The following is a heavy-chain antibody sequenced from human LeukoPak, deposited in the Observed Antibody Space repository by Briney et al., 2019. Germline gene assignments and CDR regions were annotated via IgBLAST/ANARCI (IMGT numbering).Heavy chain of an antibody. CDR3: AKDHDPYSSSWYPAFDI. Sequence: PGGSLRLSCAASGFTFDDYAMHWVRQAPGKGLEWVSGISWNSGSIGYADSVKGRFTISRDNAKNSLYLQMNSLRAEDTALYYCAKDHDPYSSSWYPAFDIWGQGTMVTVSS. J-gene: IGHJ3*02. D-gene: IGHD6-13*01. CDR2: ISWNSGSI. V-gene: IGHV3-9*01. CDR1: GFTFDDYA.